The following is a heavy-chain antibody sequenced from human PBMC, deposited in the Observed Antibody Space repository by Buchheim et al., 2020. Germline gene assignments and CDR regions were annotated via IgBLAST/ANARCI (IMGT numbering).Heavy chain of an antibody. CDR3: ARIVEGSGYYLFDY. J-gene: IGHJ4*02. CDR1: GFSLSTSGMC. Sequence: QVTLRESGPALVKPTQTLTLTCTFSGFSLSTSGMCVSWLRQPPGKALEWLALIDWDDDKYYSTSLKTMLTISQDTTNTQVVLTMTNMDPVDTATYYCARIVEGSGYYLFDYWGQGTL. V-gene: IGHV2-70*01. CDR2: IDWDDDK. D-gene: IGHD3-22*01.